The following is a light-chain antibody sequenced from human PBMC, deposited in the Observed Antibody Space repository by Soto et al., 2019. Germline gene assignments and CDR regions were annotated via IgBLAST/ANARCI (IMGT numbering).Light chain of an antibody. CDR2: KAS. CDR3: QQYASTRWT. V-gene: IGKV1-39*01. CDR1: QGISSY. Sequence: IQMTHSPSSLSASVGDSVTISCRASQGISSYLNWYQQKPGKAPKLLIYKASTLKSGVPSRFSGSGSGTDFTLTISRLQPEDFAVYYCQQYASTRWTFGQGTKVDIK. J-gene: IGKJ1*01.